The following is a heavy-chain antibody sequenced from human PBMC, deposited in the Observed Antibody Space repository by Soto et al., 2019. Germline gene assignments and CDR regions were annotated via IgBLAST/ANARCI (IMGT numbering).Heavy chain of an antibody. CDR2: ISPDGSST. D-gene: IGHD5-12*01. V-gene: IGHV3-74*01. J-gene: IGHJ4*02. CDR1: GFTFSSYW. Sequence: EVQLVESGGGLVQPGGSLRLSCAASGFTFSSYWMHWVRQVPGKGLVWVSRISPDGSSTGYADSVKGRFTMSRDNAKNTLYLQMNSLRVEDTAVYYCARRYSGDDLGYWGQGTLVTVSS. CDR3: ARRYSGDDLGY.